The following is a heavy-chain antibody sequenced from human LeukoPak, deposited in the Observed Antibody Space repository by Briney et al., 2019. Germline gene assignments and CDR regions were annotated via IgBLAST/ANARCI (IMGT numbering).Heavy chain of an antibody. CDR3: ARIEY. V-gene: IGHV3-21*01. CDR2: ISSSSSYI. J-gene: IGHJ4*02. Sequence: PGGSLRLSCGGSVTNAWMSWVRQAPGKGLEWVSSISSSSSYIYYADSVKGRFTISRDNAKNSLYLQMNSLRAEDTAVYYCARIEYWGQGTLVTVSS. CDR1: VTNAW.